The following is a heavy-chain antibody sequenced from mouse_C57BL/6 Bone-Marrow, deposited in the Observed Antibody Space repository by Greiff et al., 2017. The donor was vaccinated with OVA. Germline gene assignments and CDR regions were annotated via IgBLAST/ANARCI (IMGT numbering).Heavy chain of an antibody. CDR3: ARRGSSSWFAY. Sequence: QVQLQQPGAELVRPGSSVKLSCKASGYTFTSYWMHWVKQRPIQGLEWIGNIDPSDSETHYNQKFKDKATLTVDKSSSTAYMQLSSLTSEDSAVYYCARRGSSSWFAYWGQRTLVTVSA. CDR1: GYTFTSYW. CDR2: IDPSDSET. J-gene: IGHJ3*01. D-gene: IGHD1-1*01. V-gene: IGHV1-52*01.